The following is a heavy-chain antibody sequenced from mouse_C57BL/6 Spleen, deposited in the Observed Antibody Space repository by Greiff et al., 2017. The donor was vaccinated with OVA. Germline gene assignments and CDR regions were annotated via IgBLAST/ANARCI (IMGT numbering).Heavy chain of an antibody. D-gene: IGHD2-5*01. J-gene: IGHJ1*03. CDR1: GYTFTDYY. CDR2: INPYNGGT. Sequence: EVQLQESGPVLVKPGASVKMSCKASGYTFTDYYMNWVKQSHGKSLEWIGVINPYNGGTSYNQKFKGKATLTVDKSSSTAYMELNSLTSEDSAVYYCARYHSTTGYFDVWGTGTTVTVSS. CDR3: ARYHSTTGYFDV. V-gene: IGHV1-19*01.